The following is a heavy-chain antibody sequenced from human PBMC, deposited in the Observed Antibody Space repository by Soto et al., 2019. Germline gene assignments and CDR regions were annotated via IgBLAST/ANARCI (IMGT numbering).Heavy chain of an antibody. J-gene: IGHJ3*02. Sequence: EAQLLESGGDLVQPGGSLRLSCEASGFTFSSYAMSWVRQAPGKGLEWVSAISGSGGSTYYADSVKGRFTISRDNSKNTVVRQMNSLRADDTASYYCSGLRRWVGATSDRAFDIWGQGTLVTVSS. V-gene: IGHV3-23*01. D-gene: IGHD1-26*01. CDR3: SGLRRWVGATSDRAFDI. CDR2: ISGSGGST. CDR1: GFTFSSYA.